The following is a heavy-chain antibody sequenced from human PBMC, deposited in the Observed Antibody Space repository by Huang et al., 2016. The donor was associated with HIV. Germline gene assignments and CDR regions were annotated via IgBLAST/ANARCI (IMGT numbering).Heavy chain of an antibody. CDR2: INGGNGDT. CDR1: GYTFSSHA. CDR3: ARDPLDIRRHFDF. Sequence: QVQLVQSGAEVKKPGTSVKVSCKTSGYTFSSHALHWLRQAPGQRPEWMGWINGGNGDTKYSQKCQGRVTITSDTSANIGYMELNSLLSEDTAVYYCARDPLDIRRHFDFWGQGSLVTVSS. V-gene: IGHV1-3*01. J-gene: IGHJ4*02. D-gene: IGHD3-3*01.